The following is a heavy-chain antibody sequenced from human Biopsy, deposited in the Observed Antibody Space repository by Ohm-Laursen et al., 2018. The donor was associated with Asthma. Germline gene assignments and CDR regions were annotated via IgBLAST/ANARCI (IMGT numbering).Heavy chain of an antibody. CDR3: ARGQKSAGDRWFDP. J-gene: IGHJ5*02. Sequence: GASVKVSCKASGYPFIGYHIHWMRQAPGQGLEWTGRINPNSGATNYAQKFQGRVTMTRDTSISTAYMGVSRLRSDDTAVYYCARGQKSAGDRWFDPWGQGTLVTVSS. V-gene: IGHV1-2*06. CDR1: GYPFIGYH. D-gene: IGHD6-13*01. CDR2: INPNSGAT.